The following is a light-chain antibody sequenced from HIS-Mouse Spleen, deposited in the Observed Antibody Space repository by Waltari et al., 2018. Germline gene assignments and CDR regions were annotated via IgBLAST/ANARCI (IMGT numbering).Light chain of an antibody. CDR1: SSDVGGYKY. CDR3: SSYTSSSTWV. J-gene: IGLJ3*02. Sequence: QSALTQPASVSGSPGPSITISCTGTSSDVGGYKYVSWYQQHPGKAPKLMIYEVSTRPSGVSNRFSGSKSGNTASLTISGLQAEDEADYYCSSYTSSSTWVFGGGTKLTVL. CDR2: EVS. V-gene: IGLV2-14*01.